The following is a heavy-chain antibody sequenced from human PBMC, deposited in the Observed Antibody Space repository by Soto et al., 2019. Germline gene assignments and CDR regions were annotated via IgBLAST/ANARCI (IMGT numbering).Heavy chain of an antibody. D-gene: IGHD1-26*01. V-gene: IGHV4-39*01. J-gene: IGHJ6*02. CDR2: IYYSGTT. Sequence: QMQLHDSGPGLVKPSETLSLTCSVSDGSISITDDYWGWIRQPPGKGLDWIGSIYYSGTTYYNPSLKSRVAISVDTSKNQFSLNLSSVTAAATAVYYCARHLTVVATKRPFGVDVWGQGTTVTGSS. CDR3: ARHLTVVATKRPFGVDV. CDR1: DGSISITDDY.